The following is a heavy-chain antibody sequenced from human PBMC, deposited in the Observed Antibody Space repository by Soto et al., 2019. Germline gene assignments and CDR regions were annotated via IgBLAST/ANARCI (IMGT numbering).Heavy chain of an antibody. CDR2: ISAYNGNT. Sequence: ASVKVSCKASGYTFTSYGISWVRQAPGQGLEWMGWISAYNGNTNYAQKLQGRVTMTTDASTSTAYMELRSLRSDDTAVYYCARHDYYDSSGYQGWFDPWGQGTLVTVSS. D-gene: IGHD3-22*01. J-gene: IGHJ5*02. CDR3: ARHDYYDSSGYQGWFDP. V-gene: IGHV1-18*01. CDR1: GYTFTSYG.